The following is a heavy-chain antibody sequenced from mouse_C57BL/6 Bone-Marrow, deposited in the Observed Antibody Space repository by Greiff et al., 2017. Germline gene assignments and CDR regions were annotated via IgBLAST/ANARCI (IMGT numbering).Heavy chain of an antibody. D-gene: IGHD2-4*01. Sequence: VQLQQPGAELVRPGSSVKLSCKASGYTFTSYWMHWVKQRPIQGLEWIGNIDPSDSETHYNQKFKDKATLTVDKSSSTAYMQLSSLTSEDSAVYYCATYYEYDGGGLDYWGQGTSGTVSS. CDR2: IDPSDSET. CDR1: GYTFTSYW. CDR3: ATYYEYDGGGLDY. V-gene: IGHV1-52*01. J-gene: IGHJ4*01.